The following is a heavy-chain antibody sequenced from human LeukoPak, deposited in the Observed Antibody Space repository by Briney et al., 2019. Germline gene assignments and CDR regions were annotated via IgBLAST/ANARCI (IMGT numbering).Heavy chain of an antibody. CDR3: AKSGLRYFDCPDY. CDR1: GFTFSRYW. D-gene: IGHD3-9*01. Sequence: PGGSVRLSCTASGFTFSRYWMNWVRQAPGKGLEWVATIKQDGSEKYYVDSVKGRFTISRDNAKNSLSLQMNSLTADDTAVYYCAKSGLRYFDCPDYWGQGALVTVSS. V-gene: IGHV3-7*05. CDR2: IKQDGSEK. J-gene: IGHJ4*02.